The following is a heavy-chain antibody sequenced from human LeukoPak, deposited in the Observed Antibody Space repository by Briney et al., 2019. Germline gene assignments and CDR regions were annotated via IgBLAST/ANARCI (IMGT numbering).Heavy chain of an antibody. CDR1: GDSISTSNYY. CDR2: IFYSGST. V-gene: IGHV4-39*07. CDR3: ARGGRGYSYGYGAFDI. D-gene: IGHD5-18*01. J-gene: IGHJ3*02. Sequence: SETLSLTCTVSGDSISTSNYYWGWVRQPPGKALEWIGNIFYSGSTYYSPSLKSRVTISLDTSRNQFSLKLNSVTAADTAVYYCARGGRGYSYGYGAFDIWGQGTMVTVSS.